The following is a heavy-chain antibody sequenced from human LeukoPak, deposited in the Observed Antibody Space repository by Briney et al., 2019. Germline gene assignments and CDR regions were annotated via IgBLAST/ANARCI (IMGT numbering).Heavy chain of an antibody. V-gene: IGHV2-70*04. D-gene: IGHD3-10*01. J-gene: IGHJ3*02. CDR1: GFSLRTSGMR. CDR2: IDWDDDK. Sequence: SGPTLVNPTQTLTLTCTFSGFSLRTSGMRVSWIRQPPGKALEWLARIDWDDDKFYATSLKTRLTISKDTSKNQVVLTMTNMDPVETATYYCARMGSGNYVFDIWGQGTMVTVSS. CDR3: ARMGSGNYVFDI.